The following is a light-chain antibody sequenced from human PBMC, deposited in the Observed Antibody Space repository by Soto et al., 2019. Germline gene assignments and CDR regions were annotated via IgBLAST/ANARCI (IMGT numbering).Light chain of an antibody. J-gene: IGKJ2*01. CDR3: QQYNSYPYT. CDR2: KAT. V-gene: IGKV1-5*03. Sequence: DIQMTQSPSTLSASVGDRVTITCRASQRISSWLAWYQQKPGKAPQLLTYKATRLESGVPSRFSGSGSWTEFTLTISSLQPDDFATDYCQQYNSYPYTFGQGTKLEIK. CDR1: QRISSW.